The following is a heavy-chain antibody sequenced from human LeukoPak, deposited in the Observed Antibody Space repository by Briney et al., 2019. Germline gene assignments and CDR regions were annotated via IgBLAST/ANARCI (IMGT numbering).Heavy chain of an antibody. Sequence: PGGSLRLSCAASGFTFSSYGMNWVLQAPGKGLEWVSAISGSGGSTYYADSVKGRFTISRDNSKNTLYLQMNSLRAEDTAVYYCAKDLGYDILTGPGLWGQGTLVTVSS. D-gene: IGHD3-9*01. CDR1: GFTFSSYG. V-gene: IGHV3-23*01. CDR3: AKDLGYDILTGPGL. CDR2: ISGSGGST. J-gene: IGHJ4*02.